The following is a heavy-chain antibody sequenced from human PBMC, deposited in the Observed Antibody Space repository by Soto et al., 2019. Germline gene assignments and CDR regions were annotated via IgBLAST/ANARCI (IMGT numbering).Heavy chain of an antibody. CDR1: GGSISSGDYY. V-gene: IGHV4-30-4*01. CDR3: ARDSVGGYSYAFDY. CDR2: IYYSGST. J-gene: IGHJ4*02. D-gene: IGHD5-18*01. Sequence: SETLSLTCTVSGGSISSGDYYWSWIRQPPGKGLEWIGYIYYSGSTYYNPSLKSRVTISVDTSKNQFSLKLSSVTAADTAVYYCARDSVGGYSYAFDYWGQGTLVTVSS.